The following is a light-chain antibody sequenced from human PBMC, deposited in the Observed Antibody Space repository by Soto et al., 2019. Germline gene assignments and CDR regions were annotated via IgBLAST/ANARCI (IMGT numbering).Light chain of an antibody. J-gene: IGKJ2*01. V-gene: IGKV4-1*01. CDR1: QGVLYSSNYKNY. Sequence: DIVMTQSPDSLAVSLAERATTNSNSSQGVLYSSNYKNYLAWYQLRPGQPPKLLIYWASTRESGVPDRFSGSGSGTDFTLTITSLQAEDVAVYYCQQYYTTPPTFGQGTKLEVK. CDR3: QQYYTTPPT. CDR2: WAS.